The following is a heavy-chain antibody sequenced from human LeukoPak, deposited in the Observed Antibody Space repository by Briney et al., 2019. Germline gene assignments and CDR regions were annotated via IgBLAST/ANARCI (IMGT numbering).Heavy chain of an antibody. CDR3: ARDVAGRYCSSTSCYSSWDY. Sequence: PSETLSLTCTVSGGSISSGGYYWGWIRQPPGKGLEWIGSIYYSGSTYYNPSLKSRVTISVDTSKNQFSLKLSSVTAADTAVYYCARDVAGRYCSSTSCYSSWDYWGQGTLVTVSS. D-gene: IGHD2-2*01. CDR2: IYYSGST. J-gene: IGHJ4*02. V-gene: IGHV4-39*07. CDR1: GGSISSGGYY.